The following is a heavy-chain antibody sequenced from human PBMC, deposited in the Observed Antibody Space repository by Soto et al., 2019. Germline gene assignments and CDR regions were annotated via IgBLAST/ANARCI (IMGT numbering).Heavy chain of an antibody. CDR1: GGSISSYY. Sequence: QVQLQESGPGLVKPSETLSLTCTVSGGSISSYYWSWIRQPPGKGLEWIGDIYYSGSTNYNPSLKSRVTISVDTSKNQFSLKLSSVTAADTAVYYCARLSLYSSSWYELYYYYYMDVWGKGTTVTVSS. CDR3: ARLSLYSSSWYELYYYYYMDV. D-gene: IGHD6-13*01. J-gene: IGHJ6*03. V-gene: IGHV4-59*08. CDR2: IYYSGST.